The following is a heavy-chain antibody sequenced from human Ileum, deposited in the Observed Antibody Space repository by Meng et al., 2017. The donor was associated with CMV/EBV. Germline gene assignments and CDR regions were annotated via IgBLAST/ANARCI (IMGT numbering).Heavy chain of an antibody. Sequence: GEFLKISCLTSGFTFSNYGFNWVRLAPGKGLEWVSSISGGGITRNYAESVKGRFTISRDNSKNTLYLQLDSLRVEDTAIYYCARRNTGYYGAFDVWGQGTMVTVSS. V-gene: IGHV3-23*01. J-gene: IGHJ3*01. CDR1: GFTFSNYG. D-gene: IGHD1-26*01. CDR3: ARRNTGYYGAFDV. CDR2: ISGGGITR.